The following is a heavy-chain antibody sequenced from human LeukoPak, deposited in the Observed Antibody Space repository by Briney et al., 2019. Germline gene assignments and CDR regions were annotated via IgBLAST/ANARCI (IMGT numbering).Heavy chain of an antibody. Sequence: ASVKVSCKASGGTFNSYAISWVRQAPGQGLEWMGWINPHSGGTNYAQRFQGRVTMTRDTSISTAYMELSRLRSDDTAVYYCVRDRTKYCSSTSCPLDYWGQESLVTVSS. CDR1: GGTFNSYA. CDR3: VRDRTKYCSSTSCPLDY. CDR2: INPHSGGT. V-gene: IGHV1-2*02. J-gene: IGHJ4*02. D-gene: IGHD2-2*01.